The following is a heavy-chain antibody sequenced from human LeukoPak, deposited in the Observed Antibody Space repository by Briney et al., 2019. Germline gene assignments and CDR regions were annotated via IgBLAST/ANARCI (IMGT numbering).Heavy chain of an antibody. Sequence: GGSLRLSCAASGFTFSSHWMSWVRQAPGKGLEWVANIKQDGSDKYYVDSAKGRFTISRDNAKNSLYLQMNGLRADDTALYYCVRGGTNFACWGQGTLVIVSS. V-gene: IGHV3-7*01. J-gene: IGHJ4*02. CDR1: GFTFSSHW. CDR2: IKQDGSDK. CDR3: VRGGTNFAC. D-gene: IGHD2-8*01.